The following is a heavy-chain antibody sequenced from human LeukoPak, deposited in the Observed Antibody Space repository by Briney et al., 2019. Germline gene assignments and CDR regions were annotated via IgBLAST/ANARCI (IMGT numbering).Heavy chain of an antibody. CDR1: GGSISSYY. D-gene: IGHD4-17*01. V-gene: IGHV4-4*07. J-gene: IGHJ4*02. CDR2: IYTSGGT. CDR3: ARTNTGVYGDSYYFDY. Sequence: SETLSLTCTVSGGSISSYYWSWIRQPPGKGLEWIGRIYTSGGTNYNPSLKSRVTMSVDTSKNQFSLKLSSVTAADTAVYYCARTNTGVYGDSYYFDYWGQGTLVTVSS.